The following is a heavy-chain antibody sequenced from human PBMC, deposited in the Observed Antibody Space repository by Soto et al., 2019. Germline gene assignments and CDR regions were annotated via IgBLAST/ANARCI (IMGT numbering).Heavy chain of an antibody. D-gene: IGHD5-12*01. Sequence: QVQLQQWGAGLLKPSETLSLTCAVYGGSFSGYYWSWIRQPPGKGLEWIGEINHSGSTNYNPSLKSRVTISVDTSKNQFSLKLSSVTAADTAVYYCARGGGRDGYNFFDYWGQGTLVTVSS. J-gene: IGHJ4*02. CDR3: ARGGGRDGYNFFDY. CDR2: INHSGST. V-gene: IGHV4-34*01. CDR1: GGSFSGYY.